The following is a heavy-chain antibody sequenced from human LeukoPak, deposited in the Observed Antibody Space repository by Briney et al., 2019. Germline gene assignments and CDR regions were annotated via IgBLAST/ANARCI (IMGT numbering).Heavy chain of an antibody. V-gene: IGHV1-8*03. D-gene: IGHD6-13*01. J-gene: IGHJ6*03. Sequence: GASVKVSCKASGYNFTTYDIGWVRQATGQGLEWMGWLNPNSGNAGYAQKFQGRVTISRNTSISTAYMELSSLRSEDTAVYYCARLFSWYYVYYYYYYMDVWGKGTTVTVSS. CDR1: GYNFTTYD. CDR2: LNPNSGNA. CDR3: ARLFSWYYVYYYYYYMDV.